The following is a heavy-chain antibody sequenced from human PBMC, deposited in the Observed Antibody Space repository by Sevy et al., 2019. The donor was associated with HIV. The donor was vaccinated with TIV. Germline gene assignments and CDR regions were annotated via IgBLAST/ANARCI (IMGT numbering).Heavy chain of an antibody. D-gene: IGHD2-2*01. CDR2: ISSSSSYV. CDR3: ARRDADRRWFFDY. CDR1: GFTFSSYN. J-gene: IGHJ4*02. V-gene: IGHV3-21*06. Sequence: GGSLRLSCVASGFTFSSYNMNWVRQAPGKGLEWVSSISSSSSYVYHADSVKGRFTISRDNAKNSLYLQMNSLRAEDTGVYYCARRDADRRWFFDYWGQGTLVTVSS.